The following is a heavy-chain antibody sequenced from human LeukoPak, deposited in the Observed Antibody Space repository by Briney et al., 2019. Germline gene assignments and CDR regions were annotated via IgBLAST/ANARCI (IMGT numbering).Heavy chain of an antibody. CDR3: ARSRLGPYILTGYTDFDY. Sequence: GGSLRLSCAASGFTVSSNYMSWVRQAPGKGLEWVSVIYGGGSTYYADSVKGKFTISRDNSKNTLYLQMNSLRAEDTAVYYCARSRLGPYILTGYTDFDYWGQGTLVTVSS. CDR1: GFTVSSNY. V-gene: IGHV3-66*01. CDR2: IYGGGST. J-gene: IGHJ4*02. D-gene: IGHD3-9*01.